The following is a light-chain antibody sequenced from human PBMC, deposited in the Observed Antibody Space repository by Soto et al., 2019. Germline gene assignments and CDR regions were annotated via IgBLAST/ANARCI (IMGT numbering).Light chain of an antibody. V-gene: IGLV1-44*01. CDR2: DND. CDR3: AAWHDSRNAWV. CDR1: SSQIGSNN. Sequence: QSVLTQPPSLSGTPGQRVTISCSGSSSQIGSNNVSWYQQLPGKAPKLLIYDNDRRPSGVPARFSGSKSGTSGSLAISDLHYEDEAEYFCAAWHDSRNAWVFGGGTKLTVL. J-gene: IGLJ3*02.